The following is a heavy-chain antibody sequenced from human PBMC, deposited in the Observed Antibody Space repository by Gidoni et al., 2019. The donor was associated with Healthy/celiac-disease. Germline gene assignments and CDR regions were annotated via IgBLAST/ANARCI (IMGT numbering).Heavy chain of an antibody. V-gene: IGHV4-34*01. CDR1: GGSVSGYY. J-gene: IGHJ6*02. Sequence: QVQLQQWGAGLLKPSETLSLTCAGYGGSVSGYYWSWIRQPPGKGLEWIGEINHSGSTNYNPSLKSRVTISVATSKNQFSLKLSSVTAADTAVYYCARDELVVAALYYYYYGMDVWGQGTTVTVSS. D-gene: IGHD2-15*01. CDR3: ARDELVVAALYYYYYGMDV. CDR2: INHSGST.